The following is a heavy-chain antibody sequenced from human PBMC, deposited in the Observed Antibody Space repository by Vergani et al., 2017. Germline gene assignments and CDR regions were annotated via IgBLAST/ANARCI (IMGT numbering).Heavy chain of an antibody. CDR3: ARELSYYYGSGSDDYNPYYYEGMDV. Sequence: QVQLQESGPGLVKASQTLSLTCSVSGAYVGSGGYYWSWIRQPAGEGLEWIGRVYTSGMTNYNPSLKSRVTILVDRSKSQLSLKLTSVTAGDTAVYFCARELSYYYGSGSDDYNPYYYEGMDVWGPGTTVTVSS. CDR2: VYTSGMT. V-gene: IGHV4-61*02. J-gene: IGHJ6*02. D-gene: IGHD3-10*01. CDR1: GAYVGSGGYY.